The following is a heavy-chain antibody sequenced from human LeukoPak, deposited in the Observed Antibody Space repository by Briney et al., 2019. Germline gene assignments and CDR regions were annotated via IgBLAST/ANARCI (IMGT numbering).Heavy chain of an antibody. CDR1: GFTFRSYA. V-gene: IGHV3-23*01. Sequence: GGSLRLSCTASGFTFRSYAMSWVRQAPGKGLEWVSAMSNSGGSTYYADSVKGRFTISRDNSKSTLYLQMNSLRAEDTAVYHCAKDDGSGFGRGYFDYWGQGALVTVSS. CDR3: AKDDGSGFGRGYFDY. CDR2: MSNSGGST. D-gene: IGHD3-10*01. J-gene: IGHJ4*02.